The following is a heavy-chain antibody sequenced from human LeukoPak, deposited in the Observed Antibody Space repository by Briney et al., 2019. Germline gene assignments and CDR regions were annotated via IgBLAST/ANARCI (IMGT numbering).Heavy chain of an antibody. J-gene: IGHJ4*02. D-gene: IGHD2-15*01. CDR2: ISSSSSYI. CDR3: ARDECPDCSGRSCYVCPFDY. CDR1: GFTFSSYS. V-gene: IGHV3-21*01. Sequence: PGGSLRLSCAASGFTFSSYSMNWVRQAPGKGLEWVSSISSSSSYIYYADSVKGRFTISRDNAKNSLYLQMNSLRAEDTAVYYCARDECPDCSGRSCYVCPFDYWGQGTLVTVSS.